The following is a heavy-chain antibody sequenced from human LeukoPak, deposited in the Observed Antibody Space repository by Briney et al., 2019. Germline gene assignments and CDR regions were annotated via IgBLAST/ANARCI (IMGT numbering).Heavy chain of an antibody. J-gene: IGHJ4*02. D-gene: IGHD3-22*01. Sequence: PGGSLGLSCSASGFSLSDYGMSWVRQAPGKGLEWVSAISGSGHATYYADSVKGRFIISRDNSKDTLYLQMNSLRAEDTAVYYCAKASGRYYDSGGYYSNWGQGTPVTVSS. CDR3: AKASGRYYDSGGYYSN. CDR1: GFSLSDYG. CDR2: ISGSGHAT. V-gene: IGHV3-23*01.